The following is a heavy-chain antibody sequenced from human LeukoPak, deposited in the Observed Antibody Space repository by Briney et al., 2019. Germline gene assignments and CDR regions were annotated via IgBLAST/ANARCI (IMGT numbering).Heavy chain of an antibody. Sequence: SETLSLNCTVSGGSISGYYWSWIRQPPGKGLECIGYIYYSGSTNYNPSLKSRVTISVDTSKNQFSLKLSSVTAADTAVYYCARRLGIGYCSCVSCYYYMDVWGKGTTVTVSS. CDR3: ARRLGIGYCSCVSCYYYMDV. D-gene: IGHD2-15*01. V-gene: IGHV4-59*01. J-gene: IGHJ6*03. CDR1: GGSISGYY. CDR2: IYYSGST.